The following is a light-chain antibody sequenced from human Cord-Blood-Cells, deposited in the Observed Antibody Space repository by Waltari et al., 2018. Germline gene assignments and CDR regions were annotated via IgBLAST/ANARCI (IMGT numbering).Light chain of an antibody. CDR3: SSYTSSSTVV. CDR2: DVS. J-gene: IGLJ2*01. V-gene: IGLV2-14*01. CDR1: SIDDGGYND. Sequence: QSALTQPASVSGSPGQPLTIPCPGTSIDDGGYNDVSWYQQTPGKAPKLLIYDVSNRPSGVSNRFSGSKSGNTASLTISGLQAEDEADYYCSSYTSSSTVVFGGGTKLTVL.